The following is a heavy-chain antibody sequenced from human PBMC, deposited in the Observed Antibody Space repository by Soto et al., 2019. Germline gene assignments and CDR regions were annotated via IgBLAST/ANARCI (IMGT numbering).Heavy chain of an antibody. Sequence: EVQLVESGGGLVKPGGSLRLSCAASGFTFSSYSMNWVRQAPGKGLEWVSSISSSSSYIHYADSVKGRFTISRDNAKNSLYLQMNSLRAEDTAVYYCARSGRRYYDILTGYSLRAYYFDYWGQGTLVTVSS. D-gene: IGHD3-9*01. CDR1: GFTFSSYS. V-gene: IGHV3-21*01. CDR3: ARSGRRYYDILTGYSLRAYYFDY. J-gene: IGHJ4*02. CDR2: ISSSSSYI.